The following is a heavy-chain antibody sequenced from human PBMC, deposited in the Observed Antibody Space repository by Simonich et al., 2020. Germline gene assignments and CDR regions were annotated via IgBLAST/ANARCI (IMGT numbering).Heavy chain of an antibody. Sequence: QITLKESGPTLVKPTQTLTLTCTFSGFSLSTRGVGVGWIRQPPGKDLVWLAFIYWNDDKCYSPSLKSRLTITKDTSKNQVVLTMTNMDPVDTATYYCAHKVGYFDLWGRGTLVTVSS. J-gene: IGHJ2*01. CDR1: GFSLSTRGVG. CDR3: AHKVGYFDL. V-gene: IGHV2-5*01. CDR2: IYWNDDK.